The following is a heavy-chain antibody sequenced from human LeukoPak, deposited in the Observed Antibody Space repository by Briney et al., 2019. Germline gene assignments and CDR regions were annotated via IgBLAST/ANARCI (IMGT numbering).Heavy chain of an antibody. J-gene: IGHJ4*02. CDR2: IYYSGST. D-gene: IGHD4-11*01. CDR3: ARHADDYSNPLDY. V-gene: IGHV4-39*01. CDR1: GGSISSSSYY. Sequence: SETLSLTCTVSGGSISSSSYYWGWIRQPPGKGLEWIGSIYYSGSTYYNPSLKSRVTISVDTSKNQFSLRLSSVTAADTALYYCARHADDYSNPLDYWGQGTPVTVSS.